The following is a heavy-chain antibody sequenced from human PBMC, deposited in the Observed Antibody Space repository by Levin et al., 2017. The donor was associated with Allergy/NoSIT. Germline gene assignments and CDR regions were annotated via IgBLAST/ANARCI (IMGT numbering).Heavy chain of an antibody. CDR2: IWHNGKTM. CDR1: GFSLRDYG. V-gene: IGHV3-33*01. Sequence: HPGGSLRLSCAASGFSLRDYGMHWVRQAPDKGLEWVAVIWHNGKTMHYADFVKGQFTISRDNSRNTLYLQMNSLRDEDTAVYYCARDRGRNEPMDVWGQGTTVTVSS. CDR3: ARDRGRNEPMDV. D-gene: IGHD1-1*01. J-gene: IGHJ6*02.